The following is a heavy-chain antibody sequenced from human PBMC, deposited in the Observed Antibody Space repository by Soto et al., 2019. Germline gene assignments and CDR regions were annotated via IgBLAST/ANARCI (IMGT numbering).Heavy chain of an antibody. CDR3: AKGGRQLLVTSDFTY. CDR2: VSHDGRNT. Sequence: VQLVESGGGVVQPGRSLRLSCAASGFTFSDYAMHWVRQAPGKGLEWVAVVSHDGRNTHYADSVKGRFTISRDSSKNRVSQEMTRLRDEDTAVYYCAKGGRQLLVTSDFTYWGQGALVTVSS. D-gene: IGHD6-19*01. V-gene: IGHV3-30*18. CDR1: GFTFSDYA. J-gene: IGHJ4*02.